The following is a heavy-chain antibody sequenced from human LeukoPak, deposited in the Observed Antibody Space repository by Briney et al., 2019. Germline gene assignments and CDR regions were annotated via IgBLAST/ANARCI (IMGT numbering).Heavy chain of an antibody. CDR1: GFTFSDYY. J-gene: IGHJ4*02. Sequence: PGGSLRLSCAASGFTFSDYYMSWIRQAPGKGLEWVSYISSSGSTLYYADSVKGRINISRDNARNSLYLQMNSLRAEDTAVYYCARRRYNWNAIDYWGQGTLVTVSS. V-gene: IGHV3-11*01. CDR2: ISSSGSTL. D-gene: IGHD1-20*01. CDR3: ARRRYNWNAIDY.